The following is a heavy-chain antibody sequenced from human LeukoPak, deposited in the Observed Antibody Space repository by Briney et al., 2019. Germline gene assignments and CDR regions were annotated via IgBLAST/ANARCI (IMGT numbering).Heavy chain of an antibody. CDR1: GFTFSSHG. D-gene: IGHD4-17*01. CDR3: ARESQDYGDYSVVY. V-gene: IGHV3-33*01. Sequence: PGGSLRLSCAASGFTFSSHGMHWVRQAPGKGLEWVAVIWYDGSNKYYADSVKGRFTISRDNSKNTLYLQMNSLRAEDTAVYYCARESQDYGDYSVVYWGQGTLVTVSS. CDR2: IWYDGSNK. J-gene: IGHJ4*02.